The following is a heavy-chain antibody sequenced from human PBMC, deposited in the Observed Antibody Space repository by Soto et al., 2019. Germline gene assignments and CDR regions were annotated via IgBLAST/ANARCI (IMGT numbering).Heavy chain of an antibody. V-gene: IGHV4-59*01. CDR1: GGSISSYY. J-gene: IGHJ4*02. CDR3: ARGSYGHYWPALTNA. Sequence: SETLSLTCTVSGGSISSYYWSWIRQPPGKGLEWIGYIYYSGSTNYNPSLKSRVTISVDTSKNQFSLKLSSVTAADTAVYYCARGSYGHYWPALTNAWGQGTLVTVSS. D-gene: IGHD5-18*01. CDR2: IYYSGST.